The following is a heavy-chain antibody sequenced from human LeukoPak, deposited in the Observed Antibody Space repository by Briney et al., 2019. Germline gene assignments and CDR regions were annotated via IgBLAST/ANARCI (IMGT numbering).Heavy chain of an antibody. CDR2: INSDGSST. CDR1: GFTFSSYW. Sequence: GGSLRLSCAASGFTFSSYWMHWVRQAPGKGLVWVSRINSDGSSTNYADSVKGRFTISRDYAKNTLFLQMNSLRAEDTAVYYCARGGYYDSSGYHYSVGFDYWGQGTLVTVPS. D-gene: IGHD3-22*01. V-gene: IGHV3-74*01. J-gene: IGHJ4*02. CDR3: ARGGYYDSSGYHYSVGFDY.